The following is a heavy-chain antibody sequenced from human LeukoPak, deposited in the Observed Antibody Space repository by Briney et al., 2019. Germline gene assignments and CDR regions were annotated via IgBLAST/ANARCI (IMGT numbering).Heavy chain of an antibody. Sequence: SETLSLTCTVSGGSISSSSYYWSWIRQPAGKGLEWIGRIYTSGSTNYNPSLKSRVTMSVDTPKNQFSLKLSSVTAADTAVYYCAREEDWFDPWGQGTLVTVSS. J-gene: IGHJ5*02. CDR1: GGSISSSSYY. CDR3: AREEDWFDP. V-gene: IGHV4-61*02. CDR2: IYTSGST.